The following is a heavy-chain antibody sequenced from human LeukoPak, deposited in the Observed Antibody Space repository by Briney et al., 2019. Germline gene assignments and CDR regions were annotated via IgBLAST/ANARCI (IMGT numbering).Heavy chain of an antibody. V-gene: IGHV3-9*01. CDR3: AKGPPYYYDSSGYYLDY. CDR2: ISWNSGSI. CDR1: GFTFDDYA. D-gene: IGHD3-22*01. J-gene: IGHJ4*02. Sequence: PGRSLRLSCAASGFTFDDYAMPWVRQAPGKGLEWLSGISWNSGSIGYADSVKGRFTISRDNAKNSLYLQRNSLRAEDTALYYCAKGPPYYYDSSGYYLDYWGQGTLVTVSS.